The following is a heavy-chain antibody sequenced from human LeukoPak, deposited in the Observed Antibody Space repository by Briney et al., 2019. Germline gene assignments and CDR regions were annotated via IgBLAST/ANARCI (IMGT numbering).Heavy chain of an antibody. V-gene: IGHV1-18*01. CDR3: ARGIGSYGYSGLPFAY. CDR2: ISAYNGNT. D-gene: IGHD4-17*01. Sequence: ASVKVSCKASGYSFTGYVIGWVRQAPGRGPEWMGWISAYNGNTKYAQKFQGRVTMTTDTSTSTAYMELRSLRSDDTAVYYCARGIGSYGYSGLPFAYWGQGTLVTVSS. J-gene: IGHJ4*02. CDR1: GYSFTGYV.